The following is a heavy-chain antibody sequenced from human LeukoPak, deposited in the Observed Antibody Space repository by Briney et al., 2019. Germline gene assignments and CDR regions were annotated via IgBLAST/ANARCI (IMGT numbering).Heavy chain of an antibody. Sequence: GRSLRLSCAASGFTFSTYGMHWVRQAPGKGLEWVAIIWYDGTNKYYADSVKGRFTISRDNSKNTLYLQMNSLRAEDTAVYYCARDHNWGNEVDHWGQGALVTV. CDR2: IWYDGTNK. CDR3: ARDHNWGNEVDH. D-gene: IGHD7-27*01. J-gene: IGHJ4*02. V-gene: IGHV3-33*01. CDR1: GFTFSTYG.